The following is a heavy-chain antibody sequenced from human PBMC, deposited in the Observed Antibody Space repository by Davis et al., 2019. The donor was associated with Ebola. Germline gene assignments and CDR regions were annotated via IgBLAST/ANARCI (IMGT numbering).Heavy chain of an antibody. CDR3: ARGPAPSIAAAGIRDAPLGAYYFDY. Sequence: MPSETLSLTCTVSGGSISSYYWSWIRQPPGKGLEWIREINHSGSTNYNPSLKSRVTISVDTSKNQFSLKLSSVTAADTAVYYCARGPAPSIAAAGIRDAPLGAYYFDYWGQGTLVTVSS. V-gene: IGHV4-34*01. D-gene: IGHD6-13*01. J-gene: IGHJ4*02. CDR1: GGSISSYY. CDR2: INHSGST.